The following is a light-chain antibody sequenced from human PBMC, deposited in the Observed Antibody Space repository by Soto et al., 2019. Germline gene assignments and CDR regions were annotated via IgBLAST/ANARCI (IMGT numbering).Light chain of an antibody. CDR3: QQRSL. V-gene: IGKV3D-11*02. CDR1: QSVSSY. Sequence: EIVLTQSPATLSLSPGERATLSCRASQSVSSYLAWYQQKPGQAPRLLIYDASNRATGIPARFSGSGPGTDFTLTISSLEPEDFAVYYCQQRSLFGQGTRLEIK. J-gene: IGKJ5*01. CDR2: DAS.